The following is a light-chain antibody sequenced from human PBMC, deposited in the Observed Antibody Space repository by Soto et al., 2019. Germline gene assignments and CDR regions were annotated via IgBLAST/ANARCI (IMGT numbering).Light chain of an antibody. CDR3: MQGTPWPPT. V-gene: IGKV2-30*01. J-gene: IGKJ1*01. Sequence: DVVMTQSPLSLPVTLGQPASISCRSSHSLVYSDGNTYLSWFQQRPGQSPRRLLYKVPNRDSGVPDRFSGSGSRTSFTLKISRVEAEDVGVYFCMQGTPWPPTFGQGTKVEIK. CDR1: HSLVYSDGNTY. CDR2: KVP.